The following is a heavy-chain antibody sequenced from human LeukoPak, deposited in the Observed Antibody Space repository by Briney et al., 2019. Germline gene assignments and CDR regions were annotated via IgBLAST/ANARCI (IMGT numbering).Heavy chain of an antibody. V-gene: IGHV3-23*01. CDR1: GFTFSSYA. CDR3: ASAGTYGPNDDLSGSYFDY. Sequence: GGSLRLSCAASGFTFSSYAMSWVRQAPGKGLEWVSAISGSGGSTYYADSVKGRFTISRDNSKNTLYLQMNSPRAEDTAVYYCASAGTYGPNDDLSGSYFDYWGQGTLVTVSS. CDR2: ISGSGGST. D-gene: IGHD1-26*01. J-gene: IGHJ4*02.